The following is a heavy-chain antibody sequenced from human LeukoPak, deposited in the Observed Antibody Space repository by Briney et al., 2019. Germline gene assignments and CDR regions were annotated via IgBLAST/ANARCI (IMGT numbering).Heavy chain of an antibody. Sequence: SETLSLTCTVSGGSISSYYWSWIRQPPGKGLEWIGYIYYSGSTNYNPSLKSRVTISVDTSKNQFSLKLCSVTAADTAVYYCATVEMATRNAFDIWGQGTMVTVSS. CDR3: ATVEMATRNAFDI. D-gene: IGHD5-24*01. J-gene: IGHJ3*02. CDR1: GGSISSYY. V-gene: IGHV4-59*01. CDR2: IYYSGST.